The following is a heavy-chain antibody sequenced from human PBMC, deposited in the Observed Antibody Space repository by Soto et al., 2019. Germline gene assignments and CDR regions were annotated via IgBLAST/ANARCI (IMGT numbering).Heavy chain of an antibody. CDR1: GFTFSSYG. V-gene: IGHV3-30*18. CDR3: AKDQGSSGYGPLDY. J-gene: IGHJ4*02. CDR2: ISYDGSNK. D-gene: IGHD3-22*01. Sequence: SLRLSCAASGFTFSSYGMHWVRQAPGKGLEWVAVISYDGSNKYYAGSVKGRFTISRDNSKNTLYLQMNSLRAEDTAVYYCAKDQGSSGYGPLDYWGQGTLVTVSS.